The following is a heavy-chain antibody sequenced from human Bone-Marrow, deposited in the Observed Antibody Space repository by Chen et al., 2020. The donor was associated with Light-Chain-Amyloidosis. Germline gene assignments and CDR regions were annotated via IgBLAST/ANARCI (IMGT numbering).Heavy chain of an antibody. CDR1: GFTFSSYG. Sequence: QVQLVESGGGVVQPGRSLRLSCAASGFTFSSYGMHWVRQAPGKGLGWVAVNCDDGRNKYYADSVKGRFTISRDNSKNTLYLQMNSLRAEDTAVYYCARENYYDSSGYGYWGQGTLVTVSS. D-gene: IGHD3-22*01. CDR3: ARENYYDSSGYGY. CDR2: NCDDGRNK. J-gene: IGHJ4*02. V-gene: IGHV3-33*01.